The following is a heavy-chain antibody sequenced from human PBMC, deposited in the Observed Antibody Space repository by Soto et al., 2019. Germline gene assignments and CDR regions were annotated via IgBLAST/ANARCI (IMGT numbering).Heavy chain of an antibody. D-gene: IGHD3-16*01. CDR1: GFSFSTYW. J-gene: IGHJ4*02. CDR3: AKGGHIDF. CDR2: IKADGSET. V-gene: IGHV3-7*03. Sequence: VQVVESGGGLVQPGGSLRLSCVASGFSFSTYWMSWVRQVPGTGLEWVANIKADGSETHYVDSVRGRFTISRDNAKTSLYLQVNSLRAEDTAVYYCAKGGHIDFCGQGTLVTVSS.